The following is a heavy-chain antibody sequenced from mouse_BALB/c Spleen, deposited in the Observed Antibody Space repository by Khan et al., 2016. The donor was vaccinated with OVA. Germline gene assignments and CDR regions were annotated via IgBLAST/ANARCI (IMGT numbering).Heavy chain of an antibody. J-gene: IGHJ3*01. V-gene: IGHV14-3*02. Sequence: VQLQQSGAELVKPGASVKLSCTASDFNIKDTYIRWVKERPEQGPEWIGRIDPANGDTKYDPKFQGKATITADTSSNTAYLQLSSLTSEDTAVYYCATLYGSPFTYWGQGTLVTVSA. CDR2: IDPANGDT. CDR1: DFNIKDTY. CDR3: ATLYGSPFTY. D-gene: IGHD2-1*01.